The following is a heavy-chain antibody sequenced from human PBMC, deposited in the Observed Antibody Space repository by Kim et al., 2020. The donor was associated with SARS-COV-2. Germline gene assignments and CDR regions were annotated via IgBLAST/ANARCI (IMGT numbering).Heavy chain of an antibody. V-gene: IGHV3-11*04. CDR3: ARDQHYDYVWGSYRSDWFDP. D-gene: IGHD3-16*02. Sequence: GGSLRLSCAASGFTFSDYYMSWIRQAPGKGLEWVSYISSSGSTIYYADSVKGRFTISRDNAKNSLYLQMNSLRAEYTAVYYCARDQHYDYVWGSYRSDWFDPWGQGTLVTVSS. J-gene: IGHJ5*02. CDR1: GFTFSDYY. CDR2: ISSSGSTI.